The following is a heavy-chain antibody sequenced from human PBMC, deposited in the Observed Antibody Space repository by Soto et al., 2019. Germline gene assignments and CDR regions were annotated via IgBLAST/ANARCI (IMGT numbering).Heavy chain of an antibody. Sequence: GGSLRLSCAASGFTFSSYGMHWVRQAPGKGLEWVSAISGSGGSTYYADSVKGRFTISRDNSKNTLYLQMNSLRAEDTAVYYCARSPIVVVPAAIYWFDPWGQGTLVTVSS. CDR2: ISGSGGST. D-gene: IGHD2-2*01. CDR1: GFTFSSYG. CDR3: ARSPIVVVPAAIYWFDP. V-gene: IGHV3-23*01. J-gene: IGHJ5*02.